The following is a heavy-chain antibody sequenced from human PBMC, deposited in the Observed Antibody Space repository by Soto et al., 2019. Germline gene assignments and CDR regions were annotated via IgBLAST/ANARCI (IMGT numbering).Heavy chain of an antibody. Sequence: QVQLVEAGGGVGQPGRSLRLSCAASGFTFSSYVMHWVRHAPGKGRGWVAVVSNDGSNKDYADSVKGRFTISRDNSKNTLYLQRNSLRAEDTDGYYCAKVLVTYTSGWYHPHCGSWRQGTLVIVPS. CDR1: GFTFSSYV. D-gene: IGHD6-19*01. J-gene: IGHJ4*02. V-gene: IGHV3-30*18. CDR2: VSNDGSNK. CDR3: AKVLVTYTSGWYHPHCGS.